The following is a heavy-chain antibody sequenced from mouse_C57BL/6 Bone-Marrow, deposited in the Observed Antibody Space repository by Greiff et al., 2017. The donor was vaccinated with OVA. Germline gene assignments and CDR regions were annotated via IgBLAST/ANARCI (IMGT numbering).Heavy chain of an antibody. CDR2: ISNLAYSI. CDR1: GFTFSDYG. V-gene: IGHV5-15*01. J-gene: IGHJ3*01. CDR3: ARWDSNYLFAY. D-gene: IGHD2-5*01. Sequence: EVKLVESGGGLVQPGGSLKLSCAASGFTFSDYGMAWVRQAPRKGPEWVAFISNLAYSIYYADTVTGRVTISREDAKNTLYLEMSSLRSEDTAMYYCARWDSNYLFAYWGQGTLVTVSA.